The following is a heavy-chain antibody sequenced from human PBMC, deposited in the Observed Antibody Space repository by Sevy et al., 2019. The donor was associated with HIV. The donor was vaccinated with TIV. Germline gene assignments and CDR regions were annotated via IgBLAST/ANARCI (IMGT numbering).Heavy chain of an antibody. CDR3: AHETFGRFES. D-gene: IGHD3-16*01. CDR2: IKGDGSDK. Sequence: GGSLRLSSAASGFSFSANWMSWVRQAPGKGLEWVANIKGDGSDKHYVDSVEGRFTISRDNAKNVLYLQMNSLRVEDTAVYYCAHETFGRFESWGQGTLVTVSS. J-gene: IGHJ4*02. V-gene: IGHV3-7*01. CDR1: GFSFSANW.